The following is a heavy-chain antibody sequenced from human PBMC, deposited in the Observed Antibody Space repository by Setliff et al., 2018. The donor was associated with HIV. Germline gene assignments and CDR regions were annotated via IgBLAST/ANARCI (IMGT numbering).Heavy chain of an antibody. J-gene: IGHJ6*03. D-gene: IGHD3-22*01. CDR1: GGSFSGYC. CDR2: IHPSGNT. V-gene: IGHV4-34*01. Sequence: SETLSLTCAVYGGSFSGYCWSWIRQPPGQGLDWIGEIHPSGNTYYNPSLQSRVTISVDTSKNQFSLKLSSVTAADTAVYYCARGFSGHYSFTGYMDVWGKGTTVTVSS. CDR3: ARGFSGHYSFTGYMDV.